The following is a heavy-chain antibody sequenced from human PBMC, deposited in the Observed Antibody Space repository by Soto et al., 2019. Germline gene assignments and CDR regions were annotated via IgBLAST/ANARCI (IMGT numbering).Heavy chain of an antibody. D-gene: IGHD3-22*01. CDR3: ESSPRYTMINHYFDY. CDR1: GGSFSGYY. Sequence: SETLSLTCAVYGGSFSGYYWSWIRQPPGKGLEWIGEINHSGSTNYNPSLKSRVTISVDTSKNQFSLKLSSVTAADTAVYYCESSPRYTMINHYFDYWGQGTLVTVSS. CDR2: INHSGST. V-gene: IGHV4-34*01. J-gene: IGHJ4*02.